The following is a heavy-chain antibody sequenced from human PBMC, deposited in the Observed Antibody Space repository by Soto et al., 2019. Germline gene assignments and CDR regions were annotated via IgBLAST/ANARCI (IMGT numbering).Heavy chain of an antibody. Sequence: SETLSLTCAVYGGSFSGYYWSWIRQPPGKGLEWIGEINHSGSANYNPSLKSRVTISVDTSKNQFSLKLSSVTAADTAVYYCARGPKRSRYPFYYYMDVWGKGTTVTVSS. CDR2: INHSGSA. V-gene: IGHV4-34*01. CDR3: ARGPKRSRYPFYYYMDV. J-gene: IGHJ6*03. CDR1: GGSFSGYY. D-gene: IGHD2-2*01.